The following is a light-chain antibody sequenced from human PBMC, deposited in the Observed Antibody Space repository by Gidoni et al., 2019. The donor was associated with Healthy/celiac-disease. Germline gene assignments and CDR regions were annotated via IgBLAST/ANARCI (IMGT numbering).Light chain of an antibody. CDR1: QSVSSY. V-gene: IGKV3-11*01. CDR3: QQRSNWLSIT. Sequence: EIVLTQSPATLSLSPGERATLSCRASQSVSSYLAWYQQKPGQAPRLLIYDASNRATGIPARFSGSGSGTDFTLTISSLEPEDFAVYYCQQRSNWLSITFGQXTRLEIK. J-gene: IGKJ5*01. CDR2: DAS.